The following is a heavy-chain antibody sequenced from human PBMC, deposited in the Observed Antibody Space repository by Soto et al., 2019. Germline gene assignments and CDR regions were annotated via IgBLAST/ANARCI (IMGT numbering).Heavy chain of an antibody. J-gene: IGHJ4*02. CDR1: GGTFSSYA. Sequence: SVKVSCKASGGTFSSYAISWVRQAPGQGLEWMGGIIPIFGTANYAQKFQGRVTITADESTSTAYMELSSLRSEDTAVYYCARAGYSSGWPSIHAPDYWGQGTLVTVSS. V-gene: IGHV1-69*13. CDR3: ARAGYSSGWPSIHAPDY. CDR2: IIPIFGTA. D-gene: IGHD6-19*01.